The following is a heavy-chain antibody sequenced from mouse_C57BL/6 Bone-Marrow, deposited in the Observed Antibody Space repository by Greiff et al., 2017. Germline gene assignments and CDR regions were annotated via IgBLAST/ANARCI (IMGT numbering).Heavy chain of an antibody. CDR3: ARVGYYGSSYDYFDY. V-gene: IGHV1-9*01. CDR1: GYTFTGYW. CDR2: ILPGSGST. Sequence: VQLQQSGAELMKPGASVKLSCKATGYTFTGYWIEWVKQRPGHGLEWIGEILPGSGSTNYNEKFKGKATFTADTSTNTAYMQLSSLTTEDSAIYYRARVGYYGSSYDYFDYWGQGTTLTVSS. D-gene: IGHD1-1*01. J-gene: IGHJ2*01.